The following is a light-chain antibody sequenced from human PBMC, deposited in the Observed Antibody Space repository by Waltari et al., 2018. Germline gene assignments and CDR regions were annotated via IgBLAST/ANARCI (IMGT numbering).Light chain of an antibody. J-gene: IGLJ2*01. V-gene: IGLV2-14*01. CDR1: SSDVGTYNF. CDR3: SSYRRGSTLV. Sequence: QSALTQPASVSGSPGQTITISCTGTSSDVGTYNFISWYQQHPGMAPKLTIYEVSNRPSGISTRFSGSKSGNTASLTISGLQAEDEADYYCSSYRRGSTLVFGGGTKLTV. CDR2: EVS.